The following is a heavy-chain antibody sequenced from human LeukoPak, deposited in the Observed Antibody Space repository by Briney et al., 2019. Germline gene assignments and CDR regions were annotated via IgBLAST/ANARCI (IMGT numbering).Heavy chain of an antibody. CDR3: ARNGYSSSWYRN. Sequence: GGSLRLSCLTSGFTFSTNAMSWVRQAPGKGLEWVSVIYSGGSTYYADSVKGRFTISRDNSKNTLYLQMNSLRAEDTAVYYCARNGYSSSWYRNWGQGTLVTVSS. V-gene: IGHV3-53*01. D-gene: IGHD6-13*01. J-gene: IGHJ4*02. CDR1: GFTFSTNA. CDR2: IYSGGST.